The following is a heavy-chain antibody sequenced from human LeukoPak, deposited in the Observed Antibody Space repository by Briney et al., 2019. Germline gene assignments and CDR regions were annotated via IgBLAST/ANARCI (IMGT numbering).Heavy chain of an antibody. D-gene: IGHD3-10*02. Sequence: HPGGSLRLSCAASGFTFSSYSMNWVRQAPGKGLEWVSYISSSSSTVYYADSVKGRFTISRDNAKNSLYLQMHSLRADDTAVYYCAELGITMIGGVWGKGTTVTISS. V-gene: IGHV3-48*04. CDR1: GFTFSSYS. CDR3: AELGITMIGGV. CDR2: ISSSSSTV. J-gene: IGHJ6*04.